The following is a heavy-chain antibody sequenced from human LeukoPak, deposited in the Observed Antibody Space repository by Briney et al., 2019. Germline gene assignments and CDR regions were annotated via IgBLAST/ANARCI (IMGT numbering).Heavy chain of an antibody. V-gene: IGHV3-7*03. J-gene: IGHJ4*02. CDR1: GFTFSSYG. CDR3: ARAMDF. Sequence: GGSLRLSCAASGFTFSSYGMHWVRQAPGKGLEWVANIKEDGSEKYYVDSVKGRFTISRDNARNSLYLQMNSLRVEDTAVYYCARAMDFWGQGTLVTVSS. CDR2: IKEDGSEK.